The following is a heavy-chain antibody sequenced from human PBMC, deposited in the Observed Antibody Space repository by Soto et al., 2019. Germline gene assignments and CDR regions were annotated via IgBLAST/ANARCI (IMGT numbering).Heavy chain of an antibody. V-gene: IGHV1-69*06. J-gene: IGHJ3*02. Sequence: SVKVSCKASGGTFSSYAISWVRQAPGQGLEWMGGIIPIFGTANYAQKFQGRVTVTADKSTSTAYMELSSLRSEDTAVYYCARYGGRIAARPSAFDIWGQGTMVTVSS. CDR2: IIPIFGTA. CDR3: ARYGGRIAARPSAFDI. D-gene: IGHD6-6*01. CDR1: GGTFSSYA.